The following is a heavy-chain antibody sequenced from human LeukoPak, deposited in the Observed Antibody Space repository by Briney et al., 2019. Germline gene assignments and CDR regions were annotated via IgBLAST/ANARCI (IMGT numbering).Heavy chain of an antibody. CDR1: GGSISSGSYY. Sequence: SSETLSLTCTVSGGSISSGSYYWSLIRQPAGKGLEWIGRIYTSGSTNYNPSLKSRVTISVDTSKNQFSLKLSSVTAADTAVYYCAREGFSDWFDPWGQGTLVTVSS. CDR2: IYTSGST. CDR3: AREGFSDWFDP. V-gene: IGHV4-61*02. J-gene: IGHJ5*02. D-gene: IGHD3-3*02.